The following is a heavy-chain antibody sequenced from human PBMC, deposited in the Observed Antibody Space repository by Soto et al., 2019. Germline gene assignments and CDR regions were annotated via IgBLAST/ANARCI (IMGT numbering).Heavy chain of an antibody. CDR1: GYTFTSYA. J-gene: IGHJ6*02. Sequence: GASVKVSCKASGYTFTSYAMHWVRQAPGQRLEWMGWINAGNGNTKYSQKFQGRATITRDTSASTAYMELSSLRSDDTAVYYCARALMITFGGVMDYYGMDVWGQGTTVTVSS. V-gene: IGHV1-3*01. CDR3: ARALMITFGGVMDYYGMDV. D-gene: IGHD3-16*01. CDR2: INAGNGNT.